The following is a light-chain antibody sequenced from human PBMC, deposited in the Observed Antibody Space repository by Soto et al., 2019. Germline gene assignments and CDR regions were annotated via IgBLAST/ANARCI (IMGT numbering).Light chain of an antibody. V-gene: IGKV3-11*01. J-gene: IGKJ5*01. CDR1: QSVGSS. CDR3: QQRSNWPRT. Sequence: EIVLTQSPGTLSLSPGQRATLSCRASQSVGSSLAWYGQRAGESPTLLIADASSRATGIPARFSGSGSGTDFTLTISSLEPEDFAVYYCQQRSNWPRTFGQGTRLEIK. CDR2: DAS.